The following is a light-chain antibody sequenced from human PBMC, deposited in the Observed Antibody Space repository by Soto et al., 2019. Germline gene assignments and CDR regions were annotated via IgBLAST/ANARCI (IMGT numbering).Light chain of an antibody. CDR1: QSVSSN. Sequence: EIVMTQSPGTLSVSPGERATLSCRASQSVSSNLAWYQQKPRQAPRLLIYGASTRATVIPARFSGSGSGTEFTLTISSLQSEDFAVYYCQQYNNWPRTFGQGTKVEIK. V-gene: IGKV3-15*01. CDR2: GAS. CDR3: QQYNNWPRT. J-gene: IGKJ1*01.